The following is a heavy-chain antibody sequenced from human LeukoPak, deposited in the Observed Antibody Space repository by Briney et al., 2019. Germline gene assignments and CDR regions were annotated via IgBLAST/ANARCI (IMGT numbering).Heavy chain of an antibody. CDR1: GGSISGYY. D-gene: IGHD3-10*01. J-gene: IGHJ4*02. V-gene: IGHV4-39*01. CDR2: IYYSGST. Sequence: PSETLSLTCTVSGGSISGYYWSWIRQPPGKGLEWIGSIYYSGSTYYNPSLKSRVTISVDTSKNQFSLKLSSVTAADTAVYYCARVITMVRGVTFYFDYWGQGTLVTVSS. CDR3: ARVITMVRGVTFYFDY.